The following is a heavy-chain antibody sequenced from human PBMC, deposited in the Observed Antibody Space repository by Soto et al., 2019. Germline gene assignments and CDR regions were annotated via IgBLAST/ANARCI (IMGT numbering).Heavy chain of an antibody. V-gene: IGHV1-2*04. CDR3: AREADYYYGMDV. CDR2: INPNSGGT. J-gene: IGHJ6*02. CDR1: GYTFTGYY. Sequence: ASVKVSCKASGYTFTGYYMHWVRQAPGQGLEWMGWINPNSGGTNYAQKFQGWVTMTRDTSISTDYMELSRLRSDDTAVYYGAREADYYYGMDVWGQGTTVTVSS.